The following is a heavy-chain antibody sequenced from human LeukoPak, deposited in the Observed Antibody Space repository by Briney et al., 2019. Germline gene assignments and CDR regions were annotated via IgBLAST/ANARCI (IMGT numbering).Heavy chain of an antibody. D-gene: IGHD3-3*01. CDR2: IYYSGST. CDR3: ARYDFWSGYGGY. J-gene: IGHJ4*02. V-gene: IGHV4-59*01. CDR1: GGSTSSYY. Sequence: SETLSLTCTVSGGSTSSYYWSWIRQPPGKGLEWIGYIYYSGSTNYNPSLKSRVTISVDTSKNQLSLKLSSVTAADTAVYYCARYDFWSGYGGYWGQGTLVTVSS.